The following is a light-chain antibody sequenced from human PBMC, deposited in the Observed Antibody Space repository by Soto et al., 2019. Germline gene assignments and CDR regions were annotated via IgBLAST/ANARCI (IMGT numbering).Light chain of an antibody. CDR3: DLRHSCPRT. CDR1: QYINTR. Sequence: EIVLTQSPATLSSFPGDRVTLSCRASQYINTRLAWYQHRPGQAPRLLIYQTSIRAAGIPARFSASASGTDFTLTISDVQPYYFSLYYRDLRHSCPRTFGQGTKVDIK. J-gene: IGKJ1*01. V-gene: IGKV3-11*01. CDR2: QTS.